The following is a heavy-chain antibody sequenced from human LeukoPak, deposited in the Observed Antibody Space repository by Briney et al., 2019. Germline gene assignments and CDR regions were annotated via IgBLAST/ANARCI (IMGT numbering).Heavy chain of an antibody. CDR3: ARHLDYYDSSGSRLYGMEV. CDR1: GSPFTSYW. CDR2: IYPGDFDT. J-gene: IGHJ6*02. D-gene: IGHD3-22*01. V-gene: IGHV5-51*01. Sequence: GESRKISGKGSGSPFTSYWIGWARQLPGKGLEWMGIIYPGDFDTRYSPSCQGHVTISADKSIRTAYLQWSSLKASDTAMYYCARHLDYYDSSGSRLYGMEVWGQGTTVTVPS.